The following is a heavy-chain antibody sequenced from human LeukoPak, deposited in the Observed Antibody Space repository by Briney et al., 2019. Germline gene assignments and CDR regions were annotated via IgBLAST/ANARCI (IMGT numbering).Heavy chain of an antibody. J-gene: IGHJ5*02. Sequence: SETLSLTCTVSGDSISSSTYYWGWIRQPPGKGLEWIGSIYYNGRTYFSPSLKSRVTISIGTSNQFSLRLDSMTAADTAVYYCVRDPKSAVAADWFDPWGQGTLVTVSS. CDR2: IYYNGRT. V-gene: IGHV4-39*07. D-gene: IGHD6-19*01. CDR3: VRDPKSAVAADWFDP. CDR1: GDSISSSTYY.